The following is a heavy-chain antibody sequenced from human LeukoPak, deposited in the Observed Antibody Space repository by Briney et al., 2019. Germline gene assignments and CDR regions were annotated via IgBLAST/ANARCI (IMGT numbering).Heavy chain of an antibody. J-gene: IGHJ5*02. CDR1: GFTFSSYA. CDR3: ARDVELMGWFDP. CDR2: ISGSGGST. V-gene: IGHV3-23*01. D-gene: IGHD5-24*01. Sequence: GGSLRLSCAASGFTFSSYAMSWVRQAPGKGLEWVSAISGSGGSTYYADSVKGRFTISRDNSKNTLYLQMNSLRAEDTAVYYCARDVELMGWFDPWGQGTLVTVSS.